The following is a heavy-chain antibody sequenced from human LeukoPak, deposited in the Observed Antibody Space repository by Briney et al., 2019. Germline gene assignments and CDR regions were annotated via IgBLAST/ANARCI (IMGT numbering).Heavy chain of an antibody. Sequence: GRSLRLSCAASGFTFSSYGMHWVRQAPGKGLEWVAVISYDGSNKYYADSVKGRFTISRDNSKNTLYLQINSLRAEDTAVYYCAKETSGWLGFDYWGQGTLVTVSS. CDR2: ISYDGSNK. V-gene: IGHV3-30*18. D-gene: IGHD6-19*01. CDR3: AKETSGWLGFDY. CDR1: GFTFSSYG. J-gene: IGHJ4*02.